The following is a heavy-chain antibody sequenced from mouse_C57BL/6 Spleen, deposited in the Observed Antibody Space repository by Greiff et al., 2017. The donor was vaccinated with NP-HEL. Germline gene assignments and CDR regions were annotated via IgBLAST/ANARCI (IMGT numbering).Heavy chain of an antibody. V-gene: IGHV1-82*01. CDR3: VYSNWGY. D-gene: IGHD2-5*01. J-gene: IGHJ2*01. CDR1: GYAFSSSW. CDR2: IYPGDGDT. Sequence: VKLQESGPELVKPGASVKISCKASGYAFSSSWMNWVKQRPGKGLEWIGRIYPGDGDTNYNGKFKGKATLTADKSSSTAYMQLSSLTSEDSAVYFCVYSNWGYWGQGTTLTVSS.